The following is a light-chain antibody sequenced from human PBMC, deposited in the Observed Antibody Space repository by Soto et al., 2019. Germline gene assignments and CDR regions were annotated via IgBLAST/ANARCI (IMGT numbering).Light chain of an antibody. J-gene: IGLJ2*01. Sequence: QSVLTQPASVSGSPGQSIAISCTGTSSDVGAYNYVSWYQQHPGKAPKLMIYDVSSRPSGVSNRFSGSKSGNTASLTISGLQAEDEADYYCSSYPNSGTEVFGGWTKVTVL. CDR1: SSDVGAYNY. CDR2: DVS. CDR3: SSYPNSGTEV. V-gene: IGLV2-14*03.